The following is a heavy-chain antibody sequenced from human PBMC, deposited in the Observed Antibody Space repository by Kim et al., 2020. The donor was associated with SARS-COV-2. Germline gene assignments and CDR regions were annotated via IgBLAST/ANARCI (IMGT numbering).Heavy chain of an antibody. D-gene: IGHD6-13*01. CDR1: GFTFSSYI. V-gene: IGHV3-64*01. Sequence: GGSLRLSCAASGFTFSSYIMHWVRQAPGKGLEYVSVISSNGGSTYYANSVKGRFTISRDNSKNTLYLQMDSLRTEDMAVYYCARDRGKGGSWYWYFDLWGRGTLVTVSS. J-gene: IGHJ2*01. CDR2: ISSNGGST. CDR3: ARDRGKGGSWYWYFDL.